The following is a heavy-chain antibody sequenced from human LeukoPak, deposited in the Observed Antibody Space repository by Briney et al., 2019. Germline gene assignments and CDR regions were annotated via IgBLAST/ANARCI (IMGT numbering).Heavy chain of an antibody. CDR3: GRFPPSSWSANSPCDF. Sequence: SETLSLTCTVSGGSISSSSYYWGWIRQPPGKGLEWIGSIYYSGSTYYNPSLKSRVTISVDTSKNQFSLNLSSVTAADTAVYYCGRFPPSSWSANSPCDFWGQGTLVTVSS. J-gene: IGHJ4*02. V-gene: IGHV4-39*01. CDR1: GGSISSSSYY. CDR2: IYYSGST. D-gene: IGHD3-3*01.